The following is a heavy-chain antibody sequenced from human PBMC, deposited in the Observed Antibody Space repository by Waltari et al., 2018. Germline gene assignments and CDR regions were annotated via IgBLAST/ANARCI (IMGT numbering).Heavy chain of an antibody. CDR3: ARGVGYCSGGSCNYAFDI. CDR1: GFTFSSYS. V-gene: IGHV3-21*01. J-gene: IGHJ3*02. D-gene: IGHD2-15*01. CDR2: ISSSSSYI. Sequence: EVQLVESGGGLVKPGGSVRLSCAASGFTFSSYSMTWVRQAPGKGLALVSSISSSSSYIYYADSVKGRFTISRDNAKNSLYLQMNSLRAEDTAVYYCARGVGYCSGGSCNYAFDIWGQGTMVTVSS.